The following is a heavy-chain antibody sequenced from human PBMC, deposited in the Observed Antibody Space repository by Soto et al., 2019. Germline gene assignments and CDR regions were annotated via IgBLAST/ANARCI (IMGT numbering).Heavy chain of an antibody. V-gene: IGHV1-2*02. J-gene: IGHJ5*02. CDR1: GYTFSDYF. D-gene: IGHD2-15*01. CDR2: INPISGGT. Sequence: GASVKVSCKASGYTFSDYFVHWVRRAPGQGLEWMGWINPISGGTEYAQNFQGRVTMTRDTSIRTVYMGLSRLRSDDTAIYYCVRDKGIRWTENWFDPWGQGTLVTVSS. CDR3: VRDKGIRWTENWFDP.